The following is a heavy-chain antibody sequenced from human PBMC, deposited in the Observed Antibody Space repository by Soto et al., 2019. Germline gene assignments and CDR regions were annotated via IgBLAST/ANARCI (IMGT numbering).Heavy chain of an antibody. D-gene: IGHD1-26*01. Sequence: ASVKVSCKTSGYTFTGYHIHWVRQAPGQGLEWMGWINTNTGDTNYAQKFQGWVTMTRGTSINTAYVQLSRLTSDDTAVYYCARWVGASNWFDPWGQGTLVTVYS. J-gene: IGHJ5*02. CDR3: ARWVGASNWFDP. CDR2: INTNTGDT. CDR1: GYTFTGYH. V-gene: IGHV1-2*04.